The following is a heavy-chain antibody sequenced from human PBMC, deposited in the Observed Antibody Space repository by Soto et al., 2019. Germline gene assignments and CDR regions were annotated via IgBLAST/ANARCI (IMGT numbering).Heavy chain of an antibody. CDR1: GFPFSSYA. CDR3: AKAPGIVAIGFNWFDP. D-gene: IGHD2-15*01. J-gene: IGHJ5*02. Sequence: GGSLRLSCAAAGFPFSSYAMSWVRQAPGKGLEWVSGISGSDGNTYYADSVKGRFTISRDNSEHTLFLQMNSLRAEDTAMYYCAKAPGIVAIGFNWFDPWGQGTLVTVSS. CDR2: ISGSDGNT. V-gene: IGHV3-23*01.